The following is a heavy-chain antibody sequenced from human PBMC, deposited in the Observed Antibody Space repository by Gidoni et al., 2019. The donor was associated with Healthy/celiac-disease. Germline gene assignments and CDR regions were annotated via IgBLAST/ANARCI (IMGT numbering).Heavy chain of an antibody. CDR1: GFTFSSYS. J-gene: IGHJ4*02. V-gene: IGHV3-21*01. CDR2: ISSSSSYI. CDR3: ARGPESLLRFLEWYMGGYYFDY. Sequence: EVQLVESGGGLVKPGGSLRLSCAASGFTFSSYSMNWVRQAPGKGLEWVSSISSSSSYIYYADSVKGRFTISRDNAKNSLYLQMNSLRAEDTAVYYCARGPESLLRFLEWYMGGYYFDYWGQGTLVTVSS. D-gene: IGHD3-3*01.